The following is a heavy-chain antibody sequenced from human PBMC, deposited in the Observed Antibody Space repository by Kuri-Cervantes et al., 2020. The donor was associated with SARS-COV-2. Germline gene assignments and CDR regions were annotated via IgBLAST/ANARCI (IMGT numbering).Heavy chain of an antibody. Sequence: SVTVSCKASVGTFSRYTIRWVRQAPGQGLAWMGRIIPILGIANHAQKFQGRVTITADKSTNTADMELSSLIPEDTAVYYCARALNDDDSNHGWFDPWGQGTLVTVSS. V-gene: IGHV1-69*10. CDR1: VGTFSRYT. CDR3: ARALNDDDSNHGWFDP. J-gene: IGHJ5*02. CDR2: IIPILGIA. D-gene: IGHD4-11*01.